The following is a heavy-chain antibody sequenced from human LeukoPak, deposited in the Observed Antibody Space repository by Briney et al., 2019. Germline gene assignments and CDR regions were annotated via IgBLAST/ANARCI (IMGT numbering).Heavy chain of an antibody. CDR2: ITGSGGTT. CDR3: ASTAMVTEWYFDY. V-gene: IGHV3-23*01. Sequence: QPGGSLRLSCAASGFTFDIYGMSWVRQAPGKGLEWVSTITGSGGTTYFADSVKGRFIISRDNSKNTLYLQMNSLRVEDTAVYYCASTAMVTEWYFDYWGQGTLVTVSS. CDR1: GFTFDIYG. D-gene: IGHD5-18*01. J-gene: IGHJ4*02.